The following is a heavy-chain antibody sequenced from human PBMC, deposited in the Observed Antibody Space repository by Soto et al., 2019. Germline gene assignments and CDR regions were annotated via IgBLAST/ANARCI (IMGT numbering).Heavy chain of an antibody. Sequence: HRKRLEWMGWINAGNGKTKYSQKVQGRVTIARDTSASTAYIELSSLSSEATAVHYRAPPIGYCSSTSCMIAAFDIWGQGTMVTVSS. CDR2: INAGNGKT. CDR3: APPIGYCSSTSCMIAAFDI. V-gene: IGHV1-3*01. J-gene: IGHJ3*02. D-gene: IGHD2-2*01.